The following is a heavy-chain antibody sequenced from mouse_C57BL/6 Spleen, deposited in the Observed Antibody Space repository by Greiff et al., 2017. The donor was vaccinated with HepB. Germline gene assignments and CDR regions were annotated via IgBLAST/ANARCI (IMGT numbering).Heavy chain of an antibody. V-gene: IGHV1-66*01. CDR2: IYPGSGNT. D-gene: IGHD4-1*01. J-gene: IGHJ1*03. CDR3: ARRPNWEGGYFDV. Sequence: QVQLKQSGPELVKPGASVKISCKASGYSFTSYYIHWVKQRPGQGLEWIGWIYPGSGNTKYNEKFKGKATLTADTSSSTAYMQLSSLTSEDSAVYYCARRPNWEGGYFDVWGTGTTVTVSS. CDR1: GYSFTSYY.